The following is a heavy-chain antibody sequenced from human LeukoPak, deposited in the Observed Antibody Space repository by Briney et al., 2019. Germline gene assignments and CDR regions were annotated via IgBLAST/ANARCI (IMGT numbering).Heavy chain of an antibody. V-gene: IGHV5-51*01. CDR3: ARIPWFGEAQFYYYYYGMDV. CDR2: IYPGDSDT. Sequence: GESLKISCKGSGYSFTSYWIGWVRQMPGKGLEWMGIIYPGDSDTRYSPSFQGQVSISADKSISTAYLQWSSLKASDTAMYYCARIPWFGEAQFYYYYYGMDVWGQGTTVTVSS. CDR1: GYSFTSYW. J-gene: IGHJ6*02. D-gene: IGHD3-10*01.